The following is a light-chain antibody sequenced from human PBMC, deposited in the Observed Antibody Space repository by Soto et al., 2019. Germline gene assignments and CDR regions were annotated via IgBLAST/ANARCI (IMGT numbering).Light chain of an antibody. CDR1: QSIDSNY. CDR2: GAS. Sequence: EVVLTQSPGTLSLSPGERATLSCRASQSIDSNYLVWYQQRPGQAPRLLIYGASSRATGVPDRFSGSGSGTDFTLTISRLEPDDFAVYYCHQYGTSPKYTFGQGTKLEIK. CDR3: HQYGTSPKYT. J-gene: IGKJ2*01. V-gene: IGKV3-20*01.